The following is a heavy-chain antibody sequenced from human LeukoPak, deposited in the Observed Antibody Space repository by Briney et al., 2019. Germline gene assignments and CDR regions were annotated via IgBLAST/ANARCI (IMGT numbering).Heavy chain of an antibody. J-gene: IGHJ4*02. CDR3: AAVLPYSSSWWLALDY. CDR2: ISAYNGNT. V-gene: IGHV1-18*01. D-gene: IGHD6-13*01. CDR1: GYTFTSYG. Sequence: ASVKVSCKASGYTFTSYGISWVRQAPGQGLEWMGWISAYNGNTNYAQKLQGRVTMTTDTSTSTAYMELRSLRSDDTAVYYCAAVLPYSSSWWLALDYWGQGTLVTVSS.